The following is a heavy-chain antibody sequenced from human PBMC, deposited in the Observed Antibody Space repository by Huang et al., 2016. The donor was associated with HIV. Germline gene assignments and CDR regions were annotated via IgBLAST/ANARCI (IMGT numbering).Heavy chain of an antibody. CDR2: IYYSGST. Sequence: QLQLQESGPGLVKPSETLSLTCTVSGGSISTSGYYWGWIRQPPGTGLEWIGSIYYSGSTANNPPLKSRVTLSVDTSKSRFSLKLSSVTAADTTVYYCARQDTSGWYADPYYFDYWGQGTLVTVSS. J-gene: IGHJ4*02. D-gene: IGHD6-19*01. V-gene: IGHV4-39*01. CDR3: ARQDTSGWYADPYYFDY. CDR1: GGSISTSGYY.